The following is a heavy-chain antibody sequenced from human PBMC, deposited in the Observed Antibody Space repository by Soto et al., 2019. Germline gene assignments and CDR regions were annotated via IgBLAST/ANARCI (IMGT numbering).Heavy chain of an antibody. CDR1: GGSISSYW. CDR3: ASLLDSGYDSDYYYGMDV. J-gene: IGHJ6*02. D-gene: IGHD5-12*01. V-gene: IGHV4-4*02. CDR2: IYHSGST. Sequence: SETLSLTCTVSGGSISSYWWSWVRQPPGKGLEWIGEIYHSGSTNYNPSLKSRVTISVDKSKNQFSLKLSSVTAADTAVYYCASLLDSGYDSDYYYGMDVWGQGTTVTVSS.